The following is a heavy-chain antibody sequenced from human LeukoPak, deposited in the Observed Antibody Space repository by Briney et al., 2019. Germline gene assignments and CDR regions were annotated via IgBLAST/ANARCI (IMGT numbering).Heavy chain of an antibody. CDR2: ISGSGGST. D-gene: IGHD1-26*01. J-gene: IGHJ4*02. Sequence: GGTLRLSCAASGFTFSSYAMSWVRQAPGKGLEWVSGISGSGGSTYYADSVKGRFTISRDNSKNTLYLQMNSLRAGDTAVYYCAKAMGATLFDYWGQGTLVTVSS. CDR1: GFTFSSYA. CDR3: AKAMGATLFDY. V-gene: IGHV3-23*01.